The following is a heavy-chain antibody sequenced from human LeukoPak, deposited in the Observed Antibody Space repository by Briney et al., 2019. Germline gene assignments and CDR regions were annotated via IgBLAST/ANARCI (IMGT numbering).Heavy chain of an antibody. V-gene: IGHV1-69*05. CDR2: IIPVFGTA. Sequence: ASVKVSCKASGGTFSSYAISWVQQAPGQGLEWMGGIIPVFGTANYAQKFQGRVTITTDESTSTAYMELSSLRSEDTAVYYCAREVDTGRGYAFDIWGQGTMVTVSS. D-gene: IGHD5-18*01. CDR1: GGTFSSYA. J-gene: IGHJ3*02. CDR3: AREVDTGRGYAFDI.